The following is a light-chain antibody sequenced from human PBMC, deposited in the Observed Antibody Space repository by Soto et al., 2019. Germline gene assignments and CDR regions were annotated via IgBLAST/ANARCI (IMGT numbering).Light chain of an antibody. J-gene: IGKJ4*01. CDR1: QDINGR. CDR3: KQCYRPPLS. Sequence: DIQMTQSPSSLSASIGDRVTITCRASQDINGRLNWYQQTRGRVPKLLIYGASNLESGVPSRFSGRGSWTNFTLKIRGLNPEDFASYSRKQCYRPPLSFGGGTKVDI. V-gene: IGKV1-39*01. CDR2: GAS.